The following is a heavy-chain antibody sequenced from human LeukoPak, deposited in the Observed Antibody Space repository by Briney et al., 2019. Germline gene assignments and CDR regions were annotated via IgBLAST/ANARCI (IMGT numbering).Heavy chain of an antibody. V-gene: IGHV4-59*01. CDR3: ARGPTRYQFDY. Sequence: PSETLSLTCIVSGGSISSYYWSWIRQPPGKGLEWIGSIYYSGSTNYNPSLKSRVTISVDTSKNEFSLRLTSVTAADRAVYYCARGPTRYQFDYWGQGILVTVSS. CDR1: GGSISSYY. J-gene: IGHJ4*02. D-gene: IGHD2-2*01. CDR2: IYYSGST.